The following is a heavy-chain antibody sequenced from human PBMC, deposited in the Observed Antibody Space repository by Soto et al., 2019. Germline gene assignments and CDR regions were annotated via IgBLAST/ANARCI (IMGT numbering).Heavy chain of an antibody. Sequence: SETLSLTCTVSGGSISSYYWSWIRQPPGKGLEWIGYIYYSGSTNYNPSLKSRVTISVDTSKNQFSLKLSSVTAADTAVYYCARGPPLLRYFDWLSSQFDYWGQGTLVTVSS. V-gene: IGHV4-59*01. J-gene: IGHJ4*02. D-gene: IGHD3-9*01. CDR1: GGSISSYY. CDR3: ARGPPLLRYFDWLSSQFDY. CDR2: IYYSGST.